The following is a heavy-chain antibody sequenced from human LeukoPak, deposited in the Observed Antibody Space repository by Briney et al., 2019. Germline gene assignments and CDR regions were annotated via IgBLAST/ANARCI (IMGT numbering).Heavy chain of an antibody. J-gene: IGHJ4*02. CDR2: INHSGST. D-gene: IGHD6-13*01. Sequence: SETLSLTYAVYGGSFSGYYCSWIRQPPGKGLEWIGKINHSGSTNYNPSLKSRVTISVDTSKNQFSLKLSSVTAADTAVYYCARARIRYLYSSSWYYFDYWGQGTLVTVSS. CDR3: ARARIRYLYSSSWYYFDY. CDR1: GGSFSGYY. V-gene: IGHV4-34*01.